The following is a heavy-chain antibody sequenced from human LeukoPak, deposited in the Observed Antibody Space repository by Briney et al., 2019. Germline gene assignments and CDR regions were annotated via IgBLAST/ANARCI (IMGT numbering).Heavy chain of an antibody. J-gene: IGHJ4*02. D-gene: IGHD5-18*01. CDR2: VSGRGGNT. V-gene: IGHV3-23*01. CDR3: AKGDTGMVRRYYLDH. CDR1: GFTFSNYA. Sequence: GGSLRLSCAASGFTFSNYAMNWVRQAPGKGLEWVSVVSGRGGNTYYAEPVKGRFTISRDNSKNTLYLQMNTLRAEDTAVYYCAKGDTGMVRRYYLDHWGQGSLVTVSS.